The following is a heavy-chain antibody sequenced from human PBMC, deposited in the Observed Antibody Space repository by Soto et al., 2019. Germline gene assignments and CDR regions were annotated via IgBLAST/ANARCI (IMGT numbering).Heavy chain of an antibody. V-gene: IGHV1-18*01. D-gene: IGHD4-17*01. CDR2: INPYNGNT. CDR1: GYTFNTYG. CDR3: ARGCIGVTTHLCY. J-gene: IGHJ4*02. Sequence: QVLLVQSGAEIKKPGASVKVSCKASGYTFNTYGITWVRQAPGQGLEWMGWINPYNGNTKFAQQVQDRVVMTTDTSTITAYMELASLRSDDTAVYYCARGCIGVTTHLCYWGQGTLVTVAS.